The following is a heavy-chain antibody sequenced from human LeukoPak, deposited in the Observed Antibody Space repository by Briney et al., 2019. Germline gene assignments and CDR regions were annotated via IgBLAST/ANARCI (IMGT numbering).Heavy chain of an antibody. V-gene: IGHV4-59*01. Sequence: SETLSLTCTVSGGSISSYYWSWIRQPPGKGLEWIGYMYYSGGTKYNPSLKSRVTISVDTSKNQFSLKLSSVTAADTAVYYCARGYSGYDPTYFDYWGQGTLVTVSS. CDR1: GGSISSYY. CDR3: ARGYSGYDPTYFDY. D-gene: IGHD5-12*01. J-gene: IGHJ4*02. CDR2: MYYSGGT.